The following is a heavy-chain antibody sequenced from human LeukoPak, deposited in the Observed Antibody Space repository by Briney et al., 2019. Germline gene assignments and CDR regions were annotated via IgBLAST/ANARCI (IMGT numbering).Heavy chain of an antibody. CDR2: INTDGSST. CDR1: GFTFSNHW. D-gene: IGHD3-10*01. Sequence: DSLRLSCAASGFTFSNHWMHWVRQAPGKGLVWVSRINTDGSSTTYADSVKGRFTISRDNAKNTLYLQMNSLRAEDTAVYYCARDRGFGELYDWFDPWGQGALVTVSS. J-gene: IGHJ5*02. V-gene: IGHV3-74*01. CDR3: ARDRGFGELYDWFDP.